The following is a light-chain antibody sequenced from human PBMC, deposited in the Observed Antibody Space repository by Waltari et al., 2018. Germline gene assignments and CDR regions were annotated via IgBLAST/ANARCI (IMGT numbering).Light chain of an antibody. V-gene: IGKV1-39*01. Sequence: DIHMTQSPSSLSASVGDRVPITCRASQSISTYLNWYQQKQGTAPKLLIYASSRLQRGVPSRFNGGGSETDFTLTITSLQPDDFATYYCQQSYTLPYSFGQGTDLEI. J-gene: IGKJ2*03. CDR2: ASS. CDR3: QQSYTLPYS. CDR1: QSISTY.